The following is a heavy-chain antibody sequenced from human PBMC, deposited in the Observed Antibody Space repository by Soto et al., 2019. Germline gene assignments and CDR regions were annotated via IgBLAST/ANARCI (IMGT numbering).Heavy chain of an antibody. Sequence: ASVKVSCKASGYTFTGYYMHWVRQAPGQGLEWMGWINPNSGGTNYAQKFQGRVTMTRGTSISTAYMELSRLRSDDTAVYYCAVSNCSGGSCYSSGYYYYYYGMDVWGQGTTVTVSS. V-gene: IGHV1-2*02. CDR1: GYTFTGYY. CDR2: INPNSGGT. J-gene: IGHJ6*02. D-gene: IGHD2-15*01. CDR3: AVSNCSGGSCYSSGYYYYYYGMDV.